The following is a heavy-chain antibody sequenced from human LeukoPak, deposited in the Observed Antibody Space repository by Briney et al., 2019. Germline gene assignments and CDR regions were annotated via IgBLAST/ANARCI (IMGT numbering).Heavy chain of an antibody. V-gene: IGHV4-59*02. CDR2: IYSSGTT. CDR1: GGSVRSYY. Sequence: SETLSLTCTVSGGSVRSYYWSWIRQPPGKGLEWIGYIYSSGTTNYNPSLKTGVTISVDTSKNQFSLKLTSVTAADTAVYYCARNYVGYAFDIWGQGTVVTVSS. J-gene: IGHJ3*02. CDR3: ARNYVGYAFDI. D-gene: IGHD1-7*01.